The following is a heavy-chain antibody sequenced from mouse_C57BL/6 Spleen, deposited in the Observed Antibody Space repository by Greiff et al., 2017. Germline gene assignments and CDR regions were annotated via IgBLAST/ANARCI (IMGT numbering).Heavy chain of an antibody. CDR2: IDPSDSDT. D-gene: IGHD2-12*01. CDR1: GYTFTSYW. CDR3: ARETDYSNDGGIDY. J-gene: IGHJ2*01. Sequence: QVQLQQPGAELVRPGSSVKLSCKASGYTFTSYWMHWVKQRPIQGLEWIGNIDPSDSDTHYNQKFKDKATLTVDKSSTTAYMQLSSLTSEDSAVYDCARETDYSNDGGIDYWGKGTTLTVAS. V-gene: IGHV1-52*01.